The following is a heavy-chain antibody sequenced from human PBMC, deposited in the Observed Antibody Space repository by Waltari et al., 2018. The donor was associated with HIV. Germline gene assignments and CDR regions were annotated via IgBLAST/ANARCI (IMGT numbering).Heavy chain of an antibody. CDR3: ARDQHSATNYYGLDV. CDR1: GFNFRNYA. CDR2: ILADGGHE. D-gene: IGHD3-10*01. Sequence: QVHLVESGGAVVQSGKSLRLSCAASGFNFRNYAMHWVRQGPGKRLGGRSGILADGGHESYADFEKGRFTISRYDSDNTLFLYLSGLRADDTAVYYCARDQHSATNYYGLDVWGQGTTVTVS. V-gene: IGHV3-33*02. J-gene: IGHJ6*02.